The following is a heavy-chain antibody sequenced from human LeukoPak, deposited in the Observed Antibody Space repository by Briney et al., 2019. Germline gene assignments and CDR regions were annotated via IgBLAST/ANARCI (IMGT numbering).Heavy chain of an antibody. CDR1: GFTFSNYV. J-gene: IGHJ3*02. Sequence: GGSLRLSCAASGFTFSNYVMHWVRQAPGKGLEWVAVISHDGSNKYYAESVKGRFTMSRDNSKNTLYLQMSGLRAEDTAVYYCARDPYYYDSSGYYLSLYVFDIWGQGTMVTVSS. D-gene: IGHD3-22*01. V-gene: IGHV3-30-3*01. CDR2: ISHDGSNK. CDR3: ARDPYYYDSSGYYLSLYVFDI.